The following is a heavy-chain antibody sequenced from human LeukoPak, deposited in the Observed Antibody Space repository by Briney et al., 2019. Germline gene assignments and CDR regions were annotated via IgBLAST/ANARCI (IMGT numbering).Heavy chain of an antibody. J-gene: IGHJ3*02. CDR2: ISCSSSTI. V-gene: IGHV3-48*02. CDR1: GFTFSSYS. CDR3: ARDGGAYCSGGSCYEVDAFDI. Sequence: GGSLRLSCAASGFTFSSYSMNWVRQAPGKGLEWGSYISCSSSTIYYADSVKGRFTISRDNAKNSLYLQMNSLRDEDTAVYYCARDGGAYCSGGSCYEVDAFDIWGQGTMVTVSS. D-gene: IGHD2-15*01.